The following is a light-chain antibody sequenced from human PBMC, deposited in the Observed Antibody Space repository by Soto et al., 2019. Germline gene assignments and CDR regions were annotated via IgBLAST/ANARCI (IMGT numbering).Light chain of an antibody. CDR2: AAS. CDR1: QSISSY. Sequence: DIQMTQSPSSLSASVGDRVTITCRASQSISSYLNWYQQKPGKAPKLLIYAASSLQSGVPSRFSGSGSGTDFTLTISSLQPEDVATYYCQQSYSTQYTFGQGTKLEIK. CDR3: QQSYSTQYT. V-gene: IGKV1-39*01. J-gene: IGKJ2*01.